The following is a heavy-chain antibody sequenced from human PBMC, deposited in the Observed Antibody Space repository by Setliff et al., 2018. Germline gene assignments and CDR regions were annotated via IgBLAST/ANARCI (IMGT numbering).Heavy chain of an antibody. CDR1: GYTFTSHY. J-gene: IGHJ6*02. Sequence: ASVKVSCKASGYTFTSHYMHWVRQAPGLGLEWMGTINPSSGRTSYAQKFQGRVTMTRDTSTSTVYMELSSLRSEDTAVYYCARGLSWELLEALGYYYYGMDVWGQGTTVTVSS. CDR3: ARGLSWELLEALGYYYYGMDV. CDR2: INPSSGRT. D-gene: IGHD1-26*01. V-gene: IGHV1-46*01.